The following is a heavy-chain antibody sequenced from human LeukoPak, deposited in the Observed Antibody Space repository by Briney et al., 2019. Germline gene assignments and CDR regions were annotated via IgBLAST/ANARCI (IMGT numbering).Heavy chain of an antibody. CDR1: GGSMRSYY. V-gene: IGHV4-59*08. CDR2: IYYSGST. CDR3: AGAYSGSYYYYYYYGMDV. Sequence: PSETLSLTCTVSGGSMRSYYWIWVRQPPGKGLEWIGYIYYSGSTNYNPSLKSRVTISVDTSKNQFSLKLSSVTAADTAVYYCAGAYSGSYYYYYYYGMDVWGQGTTVTVSS. D-gene: IGHD1-26*01. J-gene: IGHJ6*02.